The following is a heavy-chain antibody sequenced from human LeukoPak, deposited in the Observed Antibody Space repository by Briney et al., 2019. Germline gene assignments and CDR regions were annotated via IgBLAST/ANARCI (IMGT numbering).Heavy chain of an antibody. CDR1: GFTFSSYA. D-gene: IGHD2-2*01. CDR3: AKGERSSTFYGMDV. V-gene: IGHV3-23*01. J-gene: IGHJ6*02. CDR2: NSGSGGST. Sequence: GGSLRLSCAASGFTFSSYAMSWVRQAPGKGLEWVSANSGSGGSTYYADSVKGRFTISRDNSKNTLYLQMNSLRAEDTAVYYCAKGERSSTFYGMDVWGQGTTVTVSS.